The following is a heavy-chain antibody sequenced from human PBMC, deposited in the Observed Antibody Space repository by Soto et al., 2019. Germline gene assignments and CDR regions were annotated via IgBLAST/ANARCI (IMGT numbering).Heavy chain of an antibody. Sequence: SETLSLTCAVSGGSISSGGYSWSWIRQPPGKGLEWIGYIYHSGSTYYNPSLKSRVTISVDRSKNQFSLKLSSVTAADTAVYYCARVRSYGMDVWGQGTTVTVSS. V-gene: IGHV4-30-2*01. CDR1: GGSISSGGYS. J-gene: IGHJ6*02. CDR2: IYHSGST. CDR3: ARVRSYGMDV.